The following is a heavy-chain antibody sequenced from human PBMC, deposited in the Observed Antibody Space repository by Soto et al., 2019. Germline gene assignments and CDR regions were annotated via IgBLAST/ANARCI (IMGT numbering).Heavy chain of an antibody. J-gene: IGHJ4*02. CDR1: GXTFSSYS. Sequence: GGSLRLSCAASGXTFSSYSMNWVRQAPGKGLEWVSSISSSSSYIYYADSVKGRFTISRDNAKNSLYLQMNSLRAEDTAVYYCARDQDYSNPHSPFDYWGQGTLVTVSS. CDR3: ARDQDYSNPHSPFDY. D-gene: IGHD4-4*01. CDR2: ISSSSSYI. V-gene: IGHV3-21*01.